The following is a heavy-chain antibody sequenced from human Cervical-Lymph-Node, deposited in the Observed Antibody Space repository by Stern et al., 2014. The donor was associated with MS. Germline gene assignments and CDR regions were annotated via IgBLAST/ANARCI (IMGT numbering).Heavy chain of an antibody. CDR1: GYTFTSYY. J-gene: IGHJ4*02. CDR3: AREPRGYSYGQYYFDY. CDR2: INPSGGST. D-gene: IGHD5-18*01. V-gene: IGHV1-46*01. Sequence: VQLVESGAEVKKPGASVKVSCKASGYTFTSYYMHWVRQAPGQGLEWMGIINPSGGSTSYAHKFQGRVTMTRDTSTSTVYMELSSLRSEDTAVYYCAREPRGYSYGQYYFDYWGQGTLVTVSS.